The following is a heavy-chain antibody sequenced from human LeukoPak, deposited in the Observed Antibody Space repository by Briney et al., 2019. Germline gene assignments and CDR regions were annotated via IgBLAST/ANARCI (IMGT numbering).Heavy chain of an antibody. V-gene: IGHV4-30-2*01. D-gene: IGHD3-10*01. CDR1: GGSISSGGYS. J-gene: IGHJ5*02. Sequence: SETLSLTCAVSGGSISSGGYSWSWIRQPPGKGLEWIGYIYHSGSTYYTPSLKSRVTISVDRLKKQFSLKLSSVTAADTAVYYCARGTGSGTGWFGPWGQGTLVTVSS. CDR3: ARGTGSGTGWFGP. CDR2: IYHSGST.